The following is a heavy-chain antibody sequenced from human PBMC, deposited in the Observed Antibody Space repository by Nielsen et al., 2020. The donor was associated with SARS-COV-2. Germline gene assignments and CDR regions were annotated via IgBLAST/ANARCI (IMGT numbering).Heavy chain of an antibody. CDR3: ARDRPRSIAARPKGYFDY. V-gene: IGHV3-33*01. D-gene: IGHD6-6*01. Sequence: GESLKISCAASGFTFSSYGMHWVRQAPGKGLEWVAVIWYDGSNKYYADSVKGRFTISRDNSKNTLYLQMNSLRAEDTAVYYCARDRPRSIAARPKGYFDYWGQGTLVTVSS. J-gene: IGHJ4*02. CDR1: GFTFSSYG. CDR2: IWYDGSNK.